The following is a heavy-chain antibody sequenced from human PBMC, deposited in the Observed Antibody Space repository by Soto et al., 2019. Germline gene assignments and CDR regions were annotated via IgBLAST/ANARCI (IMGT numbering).Heavy chain of an antibody. CDR3: ARQPDRYYYDTSGYWYFDL. J-gene: IGHJ2*01. V-gene: IGHV1-69*02. Sequence: QVQLVQSGAEVKKPGSSVKVSCQASGGTFTSYTISWVRQAPGQGLEWMGRIIPIFSIANYAQKFQGRVTITADKSTSTVYMELSSLRSEDTAVYYCARQPDRYYYDTSGYWYFDLWGRGTLVTVSS. D-gene: IGHD3-22*01. CDR1: GGTFTSYT. CDR2: IIPIFSIA.